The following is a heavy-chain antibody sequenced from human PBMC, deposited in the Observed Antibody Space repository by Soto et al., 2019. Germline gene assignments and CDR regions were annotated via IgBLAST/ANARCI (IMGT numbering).Heavy chain of an antibody. D-gene: IGHD6-6*01. CDR1: GFTFSSYW. Sequence: GGSLRLSCAASGFTFSSYWMHWVRQAPGKGLVWVSRINSDGSSTSYADSVKGRFTISRDNAKNTLYLQMNSLRAEDTAVYYCARGGVRIAARLSYYGMDVWGQGTTVTVSS. J-gene: IGHJ6*02. V-gene: IGHV3-74*01. CDR3: ARGGVRIAARLSYYGMDV. CDR2: INSDGSST.